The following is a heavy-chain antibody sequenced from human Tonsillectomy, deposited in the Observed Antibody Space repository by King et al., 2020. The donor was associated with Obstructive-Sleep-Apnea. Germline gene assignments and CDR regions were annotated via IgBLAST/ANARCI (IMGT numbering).Heavy chain of an antibody. CDR3: AKDGEMATIGFDY. Sequence: QVQLVESGGGVVQPGRSLRLSCAASGFTFNNYVIHWVRQAPGKGLEWVAAIWYDGSDKYYADSVKGRFTISRDNSKNMLYLQMNSLRAEDTAVYYCAKDGEMATIGFDYWGQGTLVTVSS. J-gene: IGHJ4*02. D-gene: IGHD5-24*01. V-gene: IGHV3-33*06. CDR2: IWYDGSDK. CDR1: GFTFNNYV.